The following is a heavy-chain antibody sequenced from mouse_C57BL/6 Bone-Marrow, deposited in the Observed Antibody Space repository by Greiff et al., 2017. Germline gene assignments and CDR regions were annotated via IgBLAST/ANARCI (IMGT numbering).Heavy chain of an antibody. CDR3: ARGWLLRRRYYYAMDY. D-gene: IGHD2-3*01. Sequence: VQLQQSGAELARPGASVKLSCKASGYTFTSYGISWVKQRTGQGLEWIGEIYPRSGNTSYNEKFKGKATLTADKSSSTAYMELRSLTSEDSAVYFCARGWLLRRRYYYAMDYWGQGTSVTVSS. CDR1: GYTFTSYG. V-gene: IGHV1-81*01. CDR2: IYPRSGNT. J-gene: IGHJ4*01.